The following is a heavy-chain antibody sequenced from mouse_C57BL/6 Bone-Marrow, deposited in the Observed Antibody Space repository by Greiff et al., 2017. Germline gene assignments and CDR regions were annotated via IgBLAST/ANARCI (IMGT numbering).Heavy chain of an antibody. Sequence: QVQLQQPGAELVRPGSSVKLSCKASGYTFTSYWMHWVKQRPIQGLEWIGNIDPSDSETHYNQKFKDKATLTVDKSSSTAYMQLSSLTSEDSAVYYCAMSDRDDGYYSAWFAYWGQGTLVTVSA. J-gene: IGHJ3*01. CDR1: GYTFTSYW. D-gene: IGHD2-3*01. V-gene: IGHV1-52*01. CDR3: AMSDRDDGYYSAWFAY. CDR2: IDPSDSET.